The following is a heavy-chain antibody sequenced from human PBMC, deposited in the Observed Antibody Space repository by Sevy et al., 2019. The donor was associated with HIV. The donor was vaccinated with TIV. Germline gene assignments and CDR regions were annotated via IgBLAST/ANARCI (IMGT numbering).Heavy chain of an antibody. V-gene: IGHV1-2*02. CDR1: GYTFTGYY. D-gene: IGHD6-19*01. CDR3: ARTFSGGWYVLYYFDY. Sequence: ASVKVSCKTSGYTFTGYYLHWLRQAPGQGLEWTGWINPNSGDTNYAQKFQGRVTMTRDTSIMTAYMELSRLRSDDTAVYYCARTFSGGWYVLYYFDYWGQRTLVTVSS. CDR2: INPNSGDT. J-gene: IGHJ4*02.